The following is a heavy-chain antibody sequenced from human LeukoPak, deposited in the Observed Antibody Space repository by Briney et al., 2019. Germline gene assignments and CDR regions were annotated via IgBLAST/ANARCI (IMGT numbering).Heavy chain of an antibody. CDR1: GLTFRNYA. CDR2: ISGYGYNS. V-gene: IGHV3-23*01. CDR3: AKMGPGAYYYDSSDFDF. J-gene: IGHJ4*02. D-gene: IGHD3-22*01. Sequence: GGSLRLSCAASGLTFRNYAMSWVRQAPEKGLEWVSAISGYGYNSYYADSVQGRFTISRDNSKNTLYLQMNSLRAEDTAVYYCAKMGPGAYYYDSSDFDFWGQGTLVTVSS.